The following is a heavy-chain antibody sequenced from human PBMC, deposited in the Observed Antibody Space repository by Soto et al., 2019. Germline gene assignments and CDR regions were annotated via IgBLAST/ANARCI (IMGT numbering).Heavy chain of an antibody. Sequence: PGVSLRLSCAASGFTFSSYAMSWVRQAPGKGLEWVSGISGSGGSTYYADSVKGRFTISRDNSKNTLYLQMNSLRAEDTAVYYCAKVTGYSDGDMRYYYAMDGWGQGTTV. CDR3: AKVTGYSDGDMRYYYAMDG. CDR2: ISGSGGST. J-gene: IGHJ6*02. V-gene: IGHV3-23*01. D-gene: IGHD5-18*01. CDR1: GFTFSSYA.